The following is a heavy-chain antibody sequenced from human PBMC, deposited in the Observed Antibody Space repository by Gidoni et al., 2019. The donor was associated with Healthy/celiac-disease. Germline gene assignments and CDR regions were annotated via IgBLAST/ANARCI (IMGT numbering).Heavy chain of an antibody. D-gene: IGHD3-3*01. CDR1: GFTFRSYA. CDR2: ISGSGGST. J-gene: IGHJ6*02. CDR3: ATHGGFDFWSGIIHYYYGMDV. Sequence: EVQLLESGGGLVQPGGSLRLSCAASGFTFRSYAMRWVRQAPGKGLEWVAAISGSGGSTYYADSVKGRFTISRDNSKNTLYLQMNSLRAEDTAVYYCATHGGFDFWSGIIHYYYGMDVWGQGTTVTVSS. V-gene: IGHV3-23*01.